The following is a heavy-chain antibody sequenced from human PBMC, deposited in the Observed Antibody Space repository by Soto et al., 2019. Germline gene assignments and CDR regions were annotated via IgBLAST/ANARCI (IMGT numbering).Heavy chain of an antibody. J-gene: IGHJ5*02. CDR3: VRATGRRHGP. V-gene: IGHV4-4*02. CDR2: ISHTGTT. Sequence: QVQLQESGLGLLKPSVTLSLTCVVSDDSINNNNWWAWVRQAPGKGLEWIGEISHTGTTNNNPSLKSRVTATKDKPRKPFSVHLDSVTAAVTAVYYCVRATGRRHGPWGQGILVTVSS. CDR1: DDSINNNNW.